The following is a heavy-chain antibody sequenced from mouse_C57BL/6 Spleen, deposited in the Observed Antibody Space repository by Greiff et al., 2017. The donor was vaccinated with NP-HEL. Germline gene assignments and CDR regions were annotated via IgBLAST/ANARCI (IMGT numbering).Heavy chain of an antibody. CDR3: ARAFITTVVGNYFDY. D-gene: IGHD1-1*01. Sequence: VQLQESGAELARPGASVKMSCKASGYTFTSYTMHWVKQRPGQGLEWIGYINPSSGYTKYNQKFKDKATLTADKSSSTAYMQLSSLTSEDSAVYYCARAFITTVVGNYFDYWGQGTTLTVSS. CDR1: GYTFTSYT. J-gene: IGHJ2*01. V-gene: IGHV1-4*01. CDR2: INPSSGYT.